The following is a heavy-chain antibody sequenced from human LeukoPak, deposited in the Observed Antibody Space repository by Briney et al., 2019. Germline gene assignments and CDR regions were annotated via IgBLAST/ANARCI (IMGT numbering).Heavy chain of an antibody. CDR2: ISSSSSYI. Sequence: PGGSLRLSCAASGFTFSSYSMNWVRQAPGKGLDWVSSISSSSSYIYYADSVKGRFTISRDNAKNSLYLQMNSLRAEDTAVYYCARDPPTTYYYDSSGYYYFSYWGQGTLVTVSS. V-gene: IGHV3-21*01. D-gene: IGHD3-22*01. CDR3: ARDPPTTYYYDSSGYYYFSY. J-gene: IGHJ4*02. CDR1: GFTFSSYS.